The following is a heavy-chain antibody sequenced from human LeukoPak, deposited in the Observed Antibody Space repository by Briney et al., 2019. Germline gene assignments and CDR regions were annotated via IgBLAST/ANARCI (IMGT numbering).Heavy chain of an antibody. J-gene: IGHJ4*02. V-gene: IGHV4-59*01. CDR2: IYYSGST. CDR3: ARNVWQWSIDY. D-gene: IGHD6-19*01. CDR1: GGSSSSYY. Sequence: SETLSLTCTVSGGSSSSYYWSWIRQPPGKGLEWIGYIYYSGSTNYNPSLKSRVTISVDTSKNQFSLKLSSVTAADTAVYYCARNVWQWSIDYWGQGTLVTVSS.